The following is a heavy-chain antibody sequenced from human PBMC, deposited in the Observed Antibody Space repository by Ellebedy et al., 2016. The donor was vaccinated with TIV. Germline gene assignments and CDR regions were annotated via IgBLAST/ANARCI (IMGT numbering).Heavy chain of an antibody. V-gene: IGHV1-69*13. J-gene: IGHJ4*02. D-gene: IGHD3-10*01. Sequence: AASVKVSCKASGYTFTSYYMHWVRQAPGQGLEWVGGIIPIFGTVKYAQMFEGRVTITADEATTTAHMELSSLRSEDTAVYYCARDGYYGSGSYFPSYFDYWGQGTLVTVSS. CDR1: GYTFTSYY. CDR2: IIPIFGTV. CDR3: ARDGYYGSGSYFPSYFDY.